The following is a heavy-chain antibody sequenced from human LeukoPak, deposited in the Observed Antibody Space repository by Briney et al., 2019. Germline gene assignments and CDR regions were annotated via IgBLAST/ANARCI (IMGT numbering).Heavy chain of an antibody. CDR2: INPNSGGT. CDR1: GYTFTDYY. V-gene: IGHV1-2*02. J-gene: IGHJ6*02. D-gene: IGHD6-13*01. CDR3: ARVRIGQQLDKYYYYAMDV. Sequence: ASVKVSCKASGYTFTDYYMHWVRQAPGQGLEWMGWINPNSGGTNYAQKFQGRVTMTTDTSISTAYMEVSRLRSDDTAVYYCARVRIGQQLDKYYYYAMDVWGQGTTVTVSS.